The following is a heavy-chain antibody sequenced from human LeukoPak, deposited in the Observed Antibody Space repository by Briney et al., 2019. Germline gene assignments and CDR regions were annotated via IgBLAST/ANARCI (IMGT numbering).Heavy chain of an antibody. CDR2: MYTSGTT. Sequence: SQTLSLTCTVSGGSINSGGYYWTWIRQPAGKGLEWIGRMYTSGTTNYNPSLKSRVTISLDTSKNRFSLNLTSVTAADTAVYYCARELGKWQQDLYYNMDVWGQGTTVTVSS. J-gene: IGHJ6*02. V-gene: IGHV4-61*02. CDR1: GGSINSGGYY. D-gene: IGHD5-24*01. CDR3: ARELGKWQQDLYYNMDV.